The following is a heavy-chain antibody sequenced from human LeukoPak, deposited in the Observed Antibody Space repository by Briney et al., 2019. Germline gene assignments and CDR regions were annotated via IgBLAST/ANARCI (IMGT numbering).Heavy chain of an antibody. D-gene: IGHD2-15*01. CDR1: GGTFSSYA. J-gene: IGHJ5*02. Sequence: GASVKVSCKASGGTFSSYAISWVRQAPGQGLEWMGRIIPIFGTANYAQKFQGRVTITTDESTSTAYMELSSLRSEDTAAYYCARGYCSGCSCYPFGPWGQGTLVTVSS. CDR3: ARGYCSGCSCYPFGP. V-gene: IGHV1-69*05. CDR2: IIPIFGTA.